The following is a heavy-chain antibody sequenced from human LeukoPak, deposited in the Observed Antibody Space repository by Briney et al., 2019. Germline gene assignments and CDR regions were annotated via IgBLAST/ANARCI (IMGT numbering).Heavy chain of an antibody. J-gene: IGHJ4*02. CDR1: GCTFSSYA. Sequence: ASVKVSCKASGCTFSSYAISGVRQAPGQGLEWMGGIIPIFGTANYEQKFQGRVTITTDESTSKSSLKLSSLTAEATAVYSCERDTDDGSGSYYGYWGQGTLVTVSS. V-gene: IGHV1-69*05. CDR2: IIPIFGTA. CDR3: ERDTDDGSGSYYGY. D-gene: IGHD3-10*01.